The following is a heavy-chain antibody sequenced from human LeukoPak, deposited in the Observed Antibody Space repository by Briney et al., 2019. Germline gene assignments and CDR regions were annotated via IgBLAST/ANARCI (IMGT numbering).Heavy chain of an antibody. J-gene: IGHJ6*03. CDR2: INPNSGGT. CDR1: GYTFTGYY. CDR3: AREKGGVDSLTMVRGVMKEDSYYHYYMDV. D-gene: IGHD3-10*01. Sequence: ASVKVSCKASGYTFTGYYMHWVRQAPGQGLEWMGWINPNSGGTNYAQKFQGRVTMTRDTSISTAYMELSRLRSDDTAVYYCAREKGGVDSLTMVRGVMKEDSYYHYYMDVWGKGTTVTISS. V-gene: IGHV1-2*02.